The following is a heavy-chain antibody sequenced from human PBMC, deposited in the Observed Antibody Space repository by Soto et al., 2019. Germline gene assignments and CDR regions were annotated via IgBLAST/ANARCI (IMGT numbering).Heavy chain of an antibody. Sequence: PWGSLGLSCAASGFPFGENAMSWVRQAPGKGLEWVSGISDSGATTYYADSVRGRFTISRDNSKNTLYLQMKSLRAEDSASYYCAKEDTSSGSLDYWGQGALVTVSS. J-gene: IGHJ4*02. CDR1: GFPFGENA. CDR3: AKEDTSSGSLDY. V-gene: IGHV3-23*01. CDR2: ISDSGATT. D-gene: IGHD6-19*01.